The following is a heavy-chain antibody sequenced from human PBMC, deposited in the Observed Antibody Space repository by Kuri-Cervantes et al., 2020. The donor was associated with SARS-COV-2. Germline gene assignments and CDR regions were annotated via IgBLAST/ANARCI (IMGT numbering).Heavy chain of an antibody. J-gene: IGHJ4*02. Sequence: LSLTCAASGFTFSGHWIHWVRQAPGKGLEWVSAISGSGGSTYYADSVKGRFTISRGNSKNTLYLQMNSLRAEDTAVYYCAKEASVVPAAEGFDYWGQGTLVTVSS. CDR2: ISGSGGST. V-gene: IGHV3-23*01. CDR1: GFTFSGHW. D-gene: IGHD2-2*01. CDR3: AKEASVVPAAEGFDY.